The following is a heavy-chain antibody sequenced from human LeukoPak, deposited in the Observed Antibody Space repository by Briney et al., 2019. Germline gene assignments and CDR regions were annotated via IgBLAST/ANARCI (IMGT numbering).Heavy chain of an antibody. CDR2: IASDGGAK. CDR3: AREATWGQWYFDH. D-gene: IGHD6-19*01. CDR1: GFSFSNHG. Sequence: VTSLRLSGVASGFSFSNHGMHWVRQAPGKGLEWVSVIASDGGAKFYADSVKGRFTLSRDNPKNMFFLQMNLLTVEDTAIYYCAREATWGQWYFDHWGQGTPVTVSS. J-gene: IGHJ4*02. V-gene: IGHV3-30*03.